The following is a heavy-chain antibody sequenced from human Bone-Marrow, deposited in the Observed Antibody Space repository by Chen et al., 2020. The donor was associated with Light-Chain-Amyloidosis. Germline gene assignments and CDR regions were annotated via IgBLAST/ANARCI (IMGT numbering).Heavy chain of an antibody. CDR3: XGNLAVNDIKIESFQGFDY. D-gene: IGHD2-21*01. V-gene: IGHV1-2*02. CDR1: GYTLSRNY. J-gene: IGHJ4*02. CDR2: PNPNDGAT. Sequence: KXPGASVRVSXXXSGYTLSRNYLNWVRQAPGQGLDGIGWPNPNDGATTLAKSFEGRFTMTSSTSIXXXYMHLXXXXXXXTXXXXXXGNLAVNDIKIESFQGFDYWGRGTLVTVSS.